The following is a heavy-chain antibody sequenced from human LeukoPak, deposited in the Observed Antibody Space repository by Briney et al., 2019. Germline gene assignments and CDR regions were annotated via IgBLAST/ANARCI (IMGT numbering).Heavy chain of an antibody. J-gene: IGHJ4*02. V-gene: IGHV3-11*01. Sequence: GGSLRLSCAASGFTFTDYYMSWIRQAPGKGLEWVSYISISSTTIYYADSVKGRFTFSRDNAKNSLYLQMNSLRDEDTAVYYCARETAELGRSYDYWGQGAQVTVSS. CDR3: ARETAELGRSYDY. CDR2: ISISSTTI. CDR1: GFTFTDYY. D-gene: IGHD6-6*01.